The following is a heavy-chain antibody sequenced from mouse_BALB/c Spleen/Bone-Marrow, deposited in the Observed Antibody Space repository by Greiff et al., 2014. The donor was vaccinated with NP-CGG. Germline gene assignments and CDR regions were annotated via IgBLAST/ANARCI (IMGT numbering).Heavy chain of an antibody. CDR1: GYTFTSYT. D-gene: IGHD6-2*01. CDR3: ARVLRWSLDY. Sequence: VQRVESGAELARPGASVKMSCKASGYTFTSYTMHWVKQRPGQGLEWIGFINPSSNYTNYNQKFKDKATLTADKSSSTAYMQLSSLTSEDSAVYYCARVLRWSLDYWGQGTTLTVSS. V-gene: IGHV1-4*01. J-gene: IGHJ2*01. CDR2: INPSSNYT.